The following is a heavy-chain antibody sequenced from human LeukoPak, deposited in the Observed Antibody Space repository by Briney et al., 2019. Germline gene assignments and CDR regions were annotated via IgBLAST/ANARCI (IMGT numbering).Heavy chain of an antibody. V-gene: IGHV4-34*01. D-gene: IGHD4-23*01. J-gene: IGHJ4*02. CDR3: AGWGIDYGGNFDYSDY. CDR1: GGSFSGYY. Sequence: SETLSLTCAVYGGSFSGYYWSWIRQPPGKGLEWIGEINHSGSTNYNPSLKSRLTISVDQSRNQFSLRLSSVTAADTGTYYCAGWGIDYGGNFDYSDYWGQGTLVTVSS. CDR2: INHSGST.